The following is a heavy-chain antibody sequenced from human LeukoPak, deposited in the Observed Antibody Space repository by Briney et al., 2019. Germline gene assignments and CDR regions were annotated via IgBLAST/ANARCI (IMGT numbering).Heavy chain of an antibody. J-gene: IGHJ6*03. CDR1: GGSINYYY. Sequence: SETLSLTCTVPGGSINYYYWSWIRQPPAKGLEYIGYIYSSGSTNYNPSLKSRVTMSVDTSKNQFSLKLSSVTAADTAVYYCARDSRYSDTSGYYYSHYYMDVWGKGTTVTVSS. V-gene: IGHV4-59*01. CDR2: IYSSGST. D-gene: IGHD3-22*01. CDR3: ARDSRYSDTSGYYYSHYYMDV.